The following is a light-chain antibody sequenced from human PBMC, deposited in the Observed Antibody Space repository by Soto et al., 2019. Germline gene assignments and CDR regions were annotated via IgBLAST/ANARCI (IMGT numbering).Light chain of an antibody. CDR1: QSISTH. CDR2: AAS. J-gene: IGKJ5*01. Sequence: DVQMTQSPSSLSASVGESLTLTCRASQSISTHLNWYQQRPGKAPKLLIYAASGLQTGVPSRFRGSGSGTEFTLAISNLQPEDFATYFCQQSFSTPCTFGQGTRLEI. V-gene: IGKV1-39*01. CDR3: QQSFSTPCT.